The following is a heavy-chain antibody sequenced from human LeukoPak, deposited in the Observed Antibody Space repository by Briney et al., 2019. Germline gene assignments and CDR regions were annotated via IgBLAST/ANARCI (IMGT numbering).Heavy chain of an antibody. CDR1: GGSFSGYY. V-gene: IGHV4-34*01. J-gene: IGHJ4*02. CDR2: INHSGST. D-gene: IGHD3-9*01. Sequence: PSETLSLTCAVYGGSFSGYYWSWIRQPPGKGLEWIGEINHSGSTNYNPSLKSRVTISVDTSKNQFSLKLSSVTAADTAVYYCARVAVLRYLDWLSSISYFDYWGQGTLVTVSS. CDR3: ARVAVLRYLDWLSSISYFDY.